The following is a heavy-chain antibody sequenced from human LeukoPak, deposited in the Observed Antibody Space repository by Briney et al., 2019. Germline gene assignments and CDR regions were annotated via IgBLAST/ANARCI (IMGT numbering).Heavy chain of an antibody. D-gene: IGHD2-8*01. CDR2: INAGNGNT. V-gene: IGHV1-3*01. CDR1: GYTFTSYA. CDR3: ATGRGVYAFDI. J-gene: IGHJ3*02. Sequence: AASVKVSCKASGYTFTSYAMHWVRQAPGQRLEWMGWINAGNGNTKYSQKFQGRVTITRDTSASTAYMELSSLRSEDTAVYYCATGRGVYAFDIWGQGTMVTVSS.